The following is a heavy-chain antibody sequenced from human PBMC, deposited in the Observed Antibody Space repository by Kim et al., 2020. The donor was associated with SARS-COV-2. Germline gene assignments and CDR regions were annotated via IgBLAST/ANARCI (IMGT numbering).Heavy chain of an antibody. CDR3: ARSGMDV. CDR2: PSGGST. V-gene: IGHV1-46*01. J-gene: IGHJ6*02. Sequence: PSGGSTSDAQKIQGRVAITTDTSTSTVYLELSSQRSEDTAVYYCARSGMDVWGQGTTVTVSS.